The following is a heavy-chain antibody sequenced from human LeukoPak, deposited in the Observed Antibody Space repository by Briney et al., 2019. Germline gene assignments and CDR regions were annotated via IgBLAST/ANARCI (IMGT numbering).Heavy chain of an antibody. J-gene: IGHJ4*02. D-gene: IGHD3-22*01. CDR1: GYTFNTYG. Sequence: ASVKVSCKASGYTFNTYGISWVRQAPGQGLEWMGWISTYNGNTNYAQKFQGRVTMTTDTSTSTAYMELRSLRSDDTAMYYCARDALMIVVVQTDYDFDSWVQGTLVTVSS. CDR2: ISTYNGNT. CDR3: ARDALMIVVVQTDYDFDS. V-gene: IGHV1-18*01.